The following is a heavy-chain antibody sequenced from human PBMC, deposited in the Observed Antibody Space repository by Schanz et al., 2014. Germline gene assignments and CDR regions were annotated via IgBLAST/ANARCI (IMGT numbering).Heavy chain of an antibody. V-gene: IGHV4-30-4*07. CDR1: GGSISSGGYS. D-gene: IGHD2-2*01. CDR2: IYYSGST. J-gene: IGHJ4*02. Sequence: QVQLQESGPGLVKPSQTLSLTCAVSGGSISSGGYSWNWIRQPPGKGLEWIVYIYYSGSTTYNPSIKSRVTISVDTSKKQFSLNLSSVTAADTAVYYCARGRVVPAAPEFDYWGQGILVTVSS. CDR3: ARGRVVPAAPEFDY.